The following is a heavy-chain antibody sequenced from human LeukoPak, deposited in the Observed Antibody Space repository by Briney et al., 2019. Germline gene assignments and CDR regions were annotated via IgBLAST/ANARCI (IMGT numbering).Heavy chain of an antibody. D-gene: IGHD1-26*01. CDR1: GFTFSSYW. CDR2: IKSDGSSI. CDR3: AKEDVLRWEIPPRGYVDY. V-gene: IGHV3-74*01. Sequence: GGSLRLSCAASGFTFSSYWMHWVRQAPGKGLVWVSRIKSDGSSISYADSVKGRFTISRDNSKNTLFLQMSSLRDEDTAVYYCAKEDVLRWEIPPRGYVDYWGQGTLVIVSS. J-gene: IGHJ4*02.